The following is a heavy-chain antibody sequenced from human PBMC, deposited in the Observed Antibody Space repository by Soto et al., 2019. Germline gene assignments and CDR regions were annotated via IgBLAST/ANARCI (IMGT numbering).Heavy chain of an antibody. D-gene: IGHD6-13*01. J-gene: IGHJ4*02. V-gene: IGHV3-23*01. CDR1: GFTFSNHA. CDR3: AKDRTAAARNFDY. CDR2: ISTAVGAT. Sequence: PGGSLRLSCAVSGFTFSNHAMSWFRQAPGKGLEWVSAISTAVGATYYADSVKGRFTISRDDSNNTLYLQMDSLRAEDTAVYYCAKDRTAAARNFDYWGQGTLVTVSS.